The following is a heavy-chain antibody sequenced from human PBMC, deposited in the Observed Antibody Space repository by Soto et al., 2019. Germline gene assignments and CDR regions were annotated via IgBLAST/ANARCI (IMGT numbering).Heavy chain of an antibody. D-gene: IGHD3-3*01. CDR3: AGGTVFGVVADMDV. V-gene: IGHV4-59*08. CDR2: IYYSGST. J-gene: IGHJ6*04. Sequence: SETLSLTCIVSGGSISIYYWSWIRQPPGKGLEWIGHIYYSGSTNYNPSLKSRVTMSVDTSKNQFSLKLSSVTAADTAVYYCAGGTVFGVVADMDVWGKGTTVTVSS. CDR1: GGSISIYY.